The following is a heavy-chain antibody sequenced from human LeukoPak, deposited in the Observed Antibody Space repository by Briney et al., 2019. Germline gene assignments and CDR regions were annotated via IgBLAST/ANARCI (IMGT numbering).Heavy chain of an antibody. V-gene: IGHV4-39*01. CDR1: GGSISSSSYY. Sequence: PSETLSLTCTVSGGSISSSSYYWGWIRQPPGKGLEWIGSIYYSGSTYYNPSLKSRVTISVDTSKNQFSLKLSSVTAADTAVYYCARIGAVAGSIWGQGTMVTVSS. D-gene: IGHD6-19*01. CDR2: IYYSGST. CDR3: ARIGAVAGSI. J-gene: IGHJ3*02.